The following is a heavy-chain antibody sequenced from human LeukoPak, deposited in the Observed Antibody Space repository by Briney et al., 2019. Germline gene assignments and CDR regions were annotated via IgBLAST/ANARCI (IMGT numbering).Heavy chain of an antibody. V-gene: IGHV3-23*01. CDR2: ISGSGGST. CDR3: AKDLQTWPRFPDY. D-gene: IGHD2/OR15-2a*01. Sequence: GGSLRLSCAASGFTFSSYAMSWVRQAPGKGLEWVSAISGSGGSTYYADSVKGRFTISRDNSKNTLYLQMNGLRVEDTAVYYCAKDLQTWPRFPDYWGQGTLVTVSS. J-gene: IGHJ4*02. CDR1: GFTFSSYA.